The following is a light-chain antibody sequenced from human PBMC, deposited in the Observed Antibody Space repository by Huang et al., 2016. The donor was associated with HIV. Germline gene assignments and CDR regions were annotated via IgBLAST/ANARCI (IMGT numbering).Light chain of an antibody. J-gene: IGKJ4*01. Sequence: DVVMTQSPLSLTVTLGQPASISCKSSQSLVHSDGNTYLNWFHQRPGQSPRRLIYKVSNRDSGVRDRCSGSVSGTDFTLKISGVEAEYVGVYYCMQGTHWPLTFGGGTKVEIK. CDR3: MQGTHWPLT. CDR2: KVS. V-gene: IGKV2-30*02. CDR1: QSLVHSDGNTY.